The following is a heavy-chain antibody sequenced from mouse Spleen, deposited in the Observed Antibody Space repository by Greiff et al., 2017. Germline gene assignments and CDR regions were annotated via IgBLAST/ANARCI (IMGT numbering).Heavy chain of an antibody. J-gene: IGHJ2*01. CDR2: INPGSGGT. CDR3: ARNDDYENYFDY. CDR1: GYAFTNYL. V-gene: IGHV1-54*01. Sequence: QVQLQQSGAELVRPGTSVKVSCKASGYAFTNYLIEWVKQRPGQGLEWIGVINPGSGGTNYNEKFKGKATLTADKSSSTAYMQLSSLTSEDSAVYFCARNDDYENYFDYWGQGTTLTVSS. D-gene: IGHD2-4*01.